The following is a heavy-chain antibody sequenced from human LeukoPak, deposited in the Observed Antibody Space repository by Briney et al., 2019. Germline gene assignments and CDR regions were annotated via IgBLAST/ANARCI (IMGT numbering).Heavy chain of an antibody. Sequence: PGRSLRLSCAASGFTFSSYSMHWVRQAPGKGLEWLAVILYDGSMQYYAESMKGRLTISRDNSRNTVYMQMSSLRTEDTAVYYCARDGGYYDSSGYLYMDVWGKGTTVTVSS. CDR2: ILYDGSMQ. CDR1: GFTFSSYS. CDR3: ARDGGYYDSSGYLYMDV. V-gene: IGHV3-30*03. J-gene: IGHJ6*03. D-gene: IGHD3-22*01.